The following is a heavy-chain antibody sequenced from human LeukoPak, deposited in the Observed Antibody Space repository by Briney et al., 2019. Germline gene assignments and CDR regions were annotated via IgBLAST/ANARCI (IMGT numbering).Heavy chain of an antibody. V-gene: IGHV1-2*02. J-gene: IGHJ5*02. CDR3: ARVRGYDSSGYYGYP. CDR2: INPNSGGT. D-gene: IGHD3-22*01. Sequence: ASVKVSCKASGYTLTGYYMHWVRQAPGQGLEWMGWINPNSGGTNYAQKFQGRVTMTRDTSISTAYMELSRLRSDDTAVYYCARVRGYDSSGYYGYPWGQGTLVTVSS. CDR1: GYTLTGYY.